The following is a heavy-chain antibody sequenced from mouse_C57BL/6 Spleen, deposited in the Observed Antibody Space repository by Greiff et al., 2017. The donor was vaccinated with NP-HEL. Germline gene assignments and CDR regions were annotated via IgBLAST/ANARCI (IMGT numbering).Heavy chain of an antibody. Sequence: QVQLKESGAELVMPGASVKLSCKASGYTFTSYWMHWVKQRPGQGLEWIGEIDPSDSYTNYNQKFKGKSTLTVDKSSSTAYMQLSSLTSEDSAVYYCARLRQGFYAMDYWGQGTSVTVSS. V-gene: IGHV1-69*01. CDR3: ARLRQGFYAMDY. CDR1: GYTFTSYW. D-gene: IGHD2-12*01. CDR2: IDPSDSYT. J-gene: IGHJ4*01.